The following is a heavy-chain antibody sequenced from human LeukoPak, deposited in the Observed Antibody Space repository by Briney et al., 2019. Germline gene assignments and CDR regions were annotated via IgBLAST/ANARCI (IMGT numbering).Heavy chain of an antibody. J-gene: IGHJ5*02. CDR3: ARQVDSSGWYRGRHNWFDP. CDR2: IYPGDSDT. V-gene: IGHV5-51*01. D-gene: IGHD6-19*01. CDR1: GFSFTSSW. Sequence: GESLKISCKASGFSFTSSWIGWVRQLPGKGLEWMGIIYPGDSDTRYSPSFQGQVTISADKSISTAYLQWSSLKASDTAMYYCARQVDSSGWYRGRHNWFDPWGQGTLVTVSS.